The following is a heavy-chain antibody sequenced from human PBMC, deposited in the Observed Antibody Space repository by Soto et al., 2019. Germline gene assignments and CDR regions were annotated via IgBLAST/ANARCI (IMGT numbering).Heavy chain of an antibody. CDR1: GYTFSSNG. V-gene: IGHV1-18*04. D-gene: IGHD6-19*01. CDR3: ARLHGYSSGWYDY. CDR2: ISTLNGNA. J-gene: IGHJ4*02. Sequence: ASVKVSCKASGYTFSSNGVSWVRQAPGQGLEWMGWISTLNGNAHYAQKFQGRVTMTTDTSTNTAYMELTSLSSDDTAVYYCARLHGYSSGWYDYWGQGTLVTVSS.